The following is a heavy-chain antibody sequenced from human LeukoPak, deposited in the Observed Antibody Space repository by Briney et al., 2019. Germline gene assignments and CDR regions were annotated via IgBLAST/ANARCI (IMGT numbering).Heavy chain of an antibody. CDR2: IYPGDSDT. CDR1: GYSFTSYW. J-gene: IGHJ3*02. CDR3: ASSYDFWSRNSDAFDI. Sequence: GESLKIPCKGSGYSFTSYWIGWVRQMPGKGLEWMGIIYPGDSDTRYSPSFQGQVTISADKSISTAYLQWSSLKASDTAMYYCASSYDFWSRNSDAFDIWGQGTMVTVSS. V-gene: IGHV5-51*01. D-gene: IGHD3-3*01.